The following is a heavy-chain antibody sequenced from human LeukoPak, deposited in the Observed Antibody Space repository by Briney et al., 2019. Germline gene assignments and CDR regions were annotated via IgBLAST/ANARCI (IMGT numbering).Heavy chain of an antibody. V-gene: IGHV4-30-2*01. Sequence: SETLSLTCAVSGGSISSGGYSWSWIRQPPGKGLEWIGYIYHSGSTYYNPSLKSRVTISVDRSKNQFSLKLSSVTAADTAVYYCAGGVAATDFFDYWGQGTLVTVSS. J-gene: IGHJ4*02. D-gene: IGHD2-15*01. CDR1: GGSISSGGYS. CDR2: IYHSGST. CDR3: AGGVAATDFFDY.